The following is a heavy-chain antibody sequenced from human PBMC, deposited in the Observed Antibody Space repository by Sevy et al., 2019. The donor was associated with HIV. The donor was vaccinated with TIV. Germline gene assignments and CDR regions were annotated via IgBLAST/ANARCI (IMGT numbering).Heavy chain of an antibody. Sequence: GGSLRLSCAASGFTFSRFWMNWVRQAPGKGLEWVANIKQDGSEKYYVDSVKGRFTISRDNAKKSLYLQMNSLGAEDTAVYYCARNRDDSSGFHMDVWGQGTTVTVSS. CDR2: IKQDGSEK. D-gene: IGHD5-12*01. J-gene: IGHJ6*02. CDR1: GFTFSRFW. V-gene: IGHV3-7*01. CDR3: ARNRDDSSGFHMDV.